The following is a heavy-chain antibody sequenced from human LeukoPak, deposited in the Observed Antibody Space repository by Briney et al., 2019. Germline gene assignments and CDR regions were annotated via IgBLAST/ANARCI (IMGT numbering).Heavy chain of an antibody. CDR2: INHSGST. V-gene: IGHV4-34*01. J-gene: IGHJ4*02. CDR1: GGSFSGYY. Sequence: NASETLSLTCAGYGGSFSGYYWSWIRQPPGKGLEWIGEINHSGSTNYNPSLKSRVTISVDTSKNQFSLKLSSVTAADTAVYYCARPGGSGSYDYWGQGTLVTVSS. D-gene: IGHD3-10*01. CDR3: ARPGGSGSYDY.